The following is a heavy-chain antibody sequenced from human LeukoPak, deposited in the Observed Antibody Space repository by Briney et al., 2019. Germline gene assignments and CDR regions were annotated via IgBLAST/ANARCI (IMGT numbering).Heavy chain of an antibody. J-gene: IGHJ5*02. D-gene: IGHD2-21*02. V-gene: IGHV4-34*01. CDR1: GGSFSGYY. CDR3: ARGVTRRYNWFDP. Sequence: SESLSLTCAVYGGSFSGYYWSGVRQPPGKGLECIGEINHSGSTNYNPYLKSRVTISVDTSKNQFSLKLSSVTAADTAVYYCARGVTRRYNWFDPWGQGTLVTVSS. CDR2: INHSGST.